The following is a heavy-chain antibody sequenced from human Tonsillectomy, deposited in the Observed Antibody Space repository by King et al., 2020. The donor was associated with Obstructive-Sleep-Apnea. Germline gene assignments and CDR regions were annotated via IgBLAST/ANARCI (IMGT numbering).Heavy chain of an antibody. V-gene: IGHV3-33*01. CDR3: ARGSYSSGWEGDY. CDR2: VWYEGSNK. D-gene: IGHD6-19*01. CDR1: GFTFSNYG. J-gene: IGHJ4*02. Sequence: VQLVQSGGGVVQLGRSLRLSCAASGFTFSNYGMHWVRQAPGNGLEWVAFVWYEGSNKYYGDSVKGRFTISRENSKNTQYLQMNSLRPEDTAVYYCARGSYSSGWEGDYWGQGTLVIVSS.